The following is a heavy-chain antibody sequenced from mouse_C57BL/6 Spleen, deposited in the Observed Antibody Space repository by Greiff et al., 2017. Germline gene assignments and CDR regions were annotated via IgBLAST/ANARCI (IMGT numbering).Heavy chain of an antibody. CDR3: ARGGIYGYDPLDY. CDR1: GFSLTSYG. CDR2: IWSGGST. V-gene: IGHV2-2*01. Sequence: QVQLQQSGPGLVQPSQSLSITCTVSGFSLTSYGVHWVRQSPGKGLEWLGVIWSGGSTDYNAAFISRLSISKDNSKSQVFFKMNSLQADDTAIYYCARGGIYGYDPLDYWGQGTTLTVSS. J-gene: IGHJ2*01. D-gene: IGHD2-2*01.